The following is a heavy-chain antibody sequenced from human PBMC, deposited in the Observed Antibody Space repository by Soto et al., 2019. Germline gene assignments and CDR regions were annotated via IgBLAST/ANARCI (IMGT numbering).Heavy chain of an antibody. CDR1: GTSLNSGTNY. CDR3: ARVYGDDFDY. D-gene: IGHD4-17*01. J-gene: IGHJ4*02. CDR2: IYGSGNT. Sequence: SETLSLTCTVSGTSLNSGTNYWNWVRQPPGKALEWIGYIYGSGNTKYNPSLKSRVTISQDTSKNQFSLKLSSVTAADTAVYYCARVYGDDFDYWGQGTLVTVSS. V-gene: IGHV4-61*01.